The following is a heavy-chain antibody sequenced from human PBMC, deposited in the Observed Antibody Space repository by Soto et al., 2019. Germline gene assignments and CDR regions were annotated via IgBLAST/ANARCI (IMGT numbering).Heavy chain of an antibody. J-gene: IGHJ4*01. CDR3: ARDMVRGVPEFDY. Sequence: EVQLVESGGGLVKPGGSLRLSCAASGFTFSSYSMNWVRQAPGKGLEWVSSISSSSSYIYYADSVKGRFTITRDNAKNSLYLQMNSLRAEDTAVYDCARDMVRGVPEFDYWGHGTLVTVSS. V-gene: IGHV3-21*01. CDR1: GFTFSSYS. D-gene: IGHD3-10*01. CDR2: ISSSSSYI.